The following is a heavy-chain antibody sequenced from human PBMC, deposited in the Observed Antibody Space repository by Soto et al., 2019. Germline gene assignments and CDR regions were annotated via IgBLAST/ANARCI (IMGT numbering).Heavy chain of an antibody. V-gene: IGHV4-39*01. CDR2: IYYSGST. J-gene: IGHJ4*02. CDR3: ARHDYGGFGL. CDR1: GGSISRSSYY. Sequence: QLQLQESGPGLVKPSETLSLTCTVSGGSISRSSYYWGWIRQPPGKGLEWIGSIYYSGSTYYNPSPXSXXXIXXDTSKNQFSLKLSSVTAADTAVYYCARHDYGGFGLWGQGTLVTVSS. D-gene: IGHD4-17*01.